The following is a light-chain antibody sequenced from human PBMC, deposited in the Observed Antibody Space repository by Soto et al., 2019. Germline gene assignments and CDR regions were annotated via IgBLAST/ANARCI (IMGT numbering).Light chain of an antibody. CDR1: QSIPSNH. CDR2: DAS. J-gene: IGKJ4*01. CDR3: QQYDNSFS. Sequence: EIVLTQSPDTLSLSPRERATLSCRASQSIPSNHLAWYQEKPGQVPSLLFYDASNMATGIPDRFSGSGSETDFTLIIDRLEPEAFAVYYCQQYDNSFSFGGGTKVE. V-gene: IGKV3-20*01.